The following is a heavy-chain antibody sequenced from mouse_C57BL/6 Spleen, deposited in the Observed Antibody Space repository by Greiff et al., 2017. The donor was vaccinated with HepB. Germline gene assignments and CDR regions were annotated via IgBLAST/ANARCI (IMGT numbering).Heavy chain of an antibody. CDR3: AKGGVVATHAMDY. CDR1: GFSLTSYG. V-gene: IGHV2-5*01. D-gene: IGHD1-1*01. J-gene: IGHJ4*01. CDR2: IWRGGST. Sequence: VMLVESGPGLVQPSQSLSITCTVSGFSLTSYGVHWVRQSPGKGLEWLGVIWRGGSTDYNAAFMSRLSITKDNSKSQVFFKMNSLQADDTAIYYCAKGGVVATHAMDYWGQGTSVTVSS.